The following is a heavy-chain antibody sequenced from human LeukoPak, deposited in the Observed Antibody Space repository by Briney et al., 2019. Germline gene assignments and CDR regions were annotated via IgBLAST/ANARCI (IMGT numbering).Heavy chain of an antibody. CDR1: GYTFTTYA. J-gene: IGHJ4*02. CDR3: ARGIPVYGSSWSYYFDY. V-gene: IGHV7-4-1*02. D-gene: IGHD6-13*01. CDR2: IYTNTGNP. Sequence: ASVKVSCKASGYTFTTYAMNWVRQAPGQGLEWMGWIYTNTGNPTYTQGFTGRFVFSLDTSVSTTYLQISNLKAEDTAVYYCARGIPVYGSSWSYYFDYWGQGTLVTVSS.